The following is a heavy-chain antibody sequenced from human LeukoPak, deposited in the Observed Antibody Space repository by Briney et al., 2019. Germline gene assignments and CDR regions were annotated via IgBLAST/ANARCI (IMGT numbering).Heavy chain of an antibody. D-gene: IGHD6-13*01. CDR1: GYTFTGYY. V-gene: IGHV1-2*02. J-gene: IGHJ5*02. CDR2: INPNSGGT. Sequence: GASVKVSCKASGYTFTGYYMHWVRQAPGQGLEWMGWINPNSGGTNYAQKFQGRVTMTRDTSISTAYMELSRLRSDDTAVYYCARGPPTNIAAAGTNWFDPWGQGTLVTVSS. CDR3: ARGPPTNIAAAGTNWFDP.